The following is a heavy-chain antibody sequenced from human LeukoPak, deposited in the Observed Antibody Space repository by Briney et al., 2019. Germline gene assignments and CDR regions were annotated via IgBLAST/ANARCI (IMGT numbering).Heavy chain of an antibody. Sequence: GGSLRLSCAASGFTFSNYWMSWVRQAPGKGLEWVANIKQDGSEKYYVDSVKGRFTISRDNAKNSLYLQMNSLRAEDTAVYYCARDGGSSWTDAFDIWGQGTMVTVSS. V-gene: IGHV3-7*01. CDR2: IKQDGSEK. J-gene: IGHJ3*02. CDR3: ARDGGSSWTDAFDI. D-gene: IGHD6-13*01. CDR1: GFTFSNYW.